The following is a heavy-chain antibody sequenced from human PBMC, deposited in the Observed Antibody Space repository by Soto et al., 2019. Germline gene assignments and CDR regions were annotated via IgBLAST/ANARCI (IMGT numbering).Heavy chain of an antibody. CDR1: GDSVSSNSW. V-gene: IGHV4-4*02. CDR2: IHHSGST. J-gene: IGHJ6*02. CDR3: ARAPRGYGMDV. Sequence: QVQLQESGPRLVKPSGTLSLTCTVSGDSVSSNSWWSWVRQPPGKGLEWIGEIHHSGSTNYNSSLTSRVSISIDKSKNQFSLNLYSVTAADAAVFYCARAPRGYGMDVWGQGTTVSASS.